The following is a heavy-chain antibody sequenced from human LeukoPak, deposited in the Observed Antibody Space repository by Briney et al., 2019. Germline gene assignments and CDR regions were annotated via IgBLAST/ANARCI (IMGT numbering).Heavy chain of an antibody. Sequence: GASVKVSCKASGYTFTSYDINWVRQATGQGLEWMGWMNPNSGNTGYAQKFQGRVTMTRNTSISTAYMELSSLRSEDTAVYYCAREGTPYGSGSYYNVGFDYWGQGTLVTVSS. CDR2: MNPNSGNT. CDR1: GYTFTSYD. D-gene: IGHD3-10*01. J-gene: IGHJ4*02. V-gene: IGHV1-8*01. CDR3: AREGTPYGSGSYYNVGFDY.